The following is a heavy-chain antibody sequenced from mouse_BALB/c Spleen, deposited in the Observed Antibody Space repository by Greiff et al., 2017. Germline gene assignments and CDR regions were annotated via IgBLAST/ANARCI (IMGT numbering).Heavy chain of an antibody. V-gene: IGHV5-6-4*01. J-gene: IGHJ4*01. CDR2: ISSGGSYT. CDR1: GFTFSSYT. Sequence: DVQLVESGGGLVKPGGSLKLSCAASGFTFSSYTMSWVRQTPEKRLEWVATISSGGSYTYYPDSVKGRFTISRDNAKNTLYLQMSSLKSEDTAMYYCTRGGGNYRDYAMDYWGQGTSVTVSS. D-gene: IGHD2-1*01. CDR3: TRGGGNYRDYAMDY.